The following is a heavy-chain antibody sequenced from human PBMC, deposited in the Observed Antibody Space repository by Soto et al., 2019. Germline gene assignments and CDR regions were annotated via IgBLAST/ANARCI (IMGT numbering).Heavy chain of an antibody. Sequence: QITLKESGPTLVKPTQTLTLTCTFSGFSLTTSGVGVGWIRQPPGKALEWLGIIYWDNDKLYSPSLKSRLTISKDTSKNQVVLTLTNTDPVDTATYYCAHRPRSGSYYDYWGQGTLVTVSS. D-gene: IGHD1-26*01. V-gene: IGHV2-5*02. CDR3: AHRPRSGSYYDY. CDR1: GFSLTTSGVG. J-gene: IGHJ4*02. CDR2: IYWDNDK.